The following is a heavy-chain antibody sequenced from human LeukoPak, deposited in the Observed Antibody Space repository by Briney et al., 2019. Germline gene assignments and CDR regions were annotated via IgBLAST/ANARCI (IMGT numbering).Heavy chain of an antibody. Sequence: SVKVSCKASGGTFSSYTISWVRQAPGQGLEWMGRIIPILGIANYAQKFQGRVTITADKSTSTAYMELSSLRSEDTAVYYCARGKVGYYGSGTILGYWGQGTLVTVSS. J-gene: IGHJ4*02. D-gene: IGHD3-10*01. CDR3: ARGKVGYYGSGTILGY. CDR1: GGTFSSYT. CDR2: IIPILGIA. V-gene: IGHV1-69*02.